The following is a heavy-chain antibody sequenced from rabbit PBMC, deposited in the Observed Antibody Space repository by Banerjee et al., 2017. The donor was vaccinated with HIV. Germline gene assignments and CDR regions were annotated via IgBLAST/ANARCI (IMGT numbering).Heavy chain of an antibody. V-gene: IGHV1S40*01. CDR1: GFSFSSVYY. CDR2: IYVRSSSDGP. J-gene: IGHJ6*01. Sequence: QSLEESGGDLVKPGASLTLTCTASGFSFSSVYYMCWVRQAPGKGLEWIACIYVRSSSDGPWYASWAKGRFTISKTSSTTVTLQMTSLTVADTATYFCARDAYAGSSFGYGMDLWGQGTLVTVS. D-gene: IGHD8-1*01. CDR3: ARDAYAGSSFGYGMDL.